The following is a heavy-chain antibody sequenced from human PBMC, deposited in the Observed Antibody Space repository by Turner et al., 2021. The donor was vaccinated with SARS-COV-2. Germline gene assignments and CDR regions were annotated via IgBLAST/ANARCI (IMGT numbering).Heavy chain of an antibody. CDR3: ARGDDPRKSGVV. Sequence: QVHLQPCGAGPFMSSETLSLICAVNGGSLSGYYCTWIRQPPGKGLEWIVEVHPYGHTYYNPSIKSRVSMSVDKTKNQCSLKLNTVTAADTAFYYCARGDDPRKSGVVWGQGTLVTVSS. J-gene: IGHJ4*02. CDR2: VHPYGHT. CDR1: GGSLSGYY. V-gene: IGHV4-34*01. D-gene: IGHD3-3*01.